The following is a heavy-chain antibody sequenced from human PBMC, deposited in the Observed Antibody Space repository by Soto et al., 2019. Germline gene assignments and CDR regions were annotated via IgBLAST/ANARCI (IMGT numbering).Heavy chain of an antibody. J-gene: IGHJ6*02. D-gene: IGHD6-6*01. Sequence: SETLSLSCAVYGGSFSCYYWSWIRQPPGKGLEWIGEINHSGSTNYNPSLKSRVTISVDTSKNQFSLKLSSVNAADTDVYYCASIMGARPYYYYYGMDVWGQGTTVTVSS. CDR2: INHSGST. CDR3: ASIMGARPYYYYYGMDV. CDR1: GGSFSCYY. V-gene: IGHV4-34*01.